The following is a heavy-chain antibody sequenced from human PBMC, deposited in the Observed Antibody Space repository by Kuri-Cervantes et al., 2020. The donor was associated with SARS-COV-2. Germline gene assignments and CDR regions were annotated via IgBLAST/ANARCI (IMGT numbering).Heavy chain of an antibody. V-gene: IGHV1-18*01. Sequence: ASVKVSCKASGYTFTSYGITWVRQAPGQGLEWMGWISAYNGNTNYAQKLQGRVTMTTDTSTSTAYMELRSLRSEDTAVYYCARSPVGGNSVDHFDYWGQGTLVTVSS. CDR1: GYTFTSYG. D-gene: IGHD4-23*01. J-gene: IGHJ4*02. CDR2: ISAYNGNT. CDR3: ARSPVGGNSVDHFDY.